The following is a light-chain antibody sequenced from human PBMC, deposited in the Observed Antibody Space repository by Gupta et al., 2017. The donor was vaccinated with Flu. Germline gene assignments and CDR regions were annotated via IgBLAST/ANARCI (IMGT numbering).Light chain of an antibody. V-gene: IGLV1-44*01. CDR2: SNT. J-gene: IGLJ3*02. CDR1: SSNIGSNT. CDR3: AAWDDSLNGRV. Sequence: QSVLPPPPSAFATPRQRVAISCSASSSNIGSNTVIWYQQLPGTAPKLLIYSNTHRPSGVPDRFSGSKSGTSASLAISGLQSEDEAHYYCAAWDDSLNGRVFGGGTKLTVL.